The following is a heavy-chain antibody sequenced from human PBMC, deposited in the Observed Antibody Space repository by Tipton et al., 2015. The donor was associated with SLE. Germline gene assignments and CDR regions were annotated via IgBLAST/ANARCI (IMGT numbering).Heavy chain of an antibody. Sequence: TLSLTCTVSGGSISSYYWSWIRQPPGKGLEWIGYIYYSGSTNYNPSLKSRVTISVDTSKNHFSLKESSVTAADTAVYFCARGELYSGASLYYFEYWGQGTLVTVSS. J-gene: IGHJ4*02. V-gene: IGHV4-59*01. CDR1: GGSISSYY. CDR3: ARGELYSGASLYYFEY. D-gene: IGHD1-7*01. CDR2: IYYSGST.